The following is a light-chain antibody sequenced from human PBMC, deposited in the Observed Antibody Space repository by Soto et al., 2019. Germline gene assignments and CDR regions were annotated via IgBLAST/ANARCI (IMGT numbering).Light chain of an antibody. V-gene: IGLV1-44*01. CDR2: AND. J-gene: IGLJ1*01. CDR3: AAWDDSLNGYV. CDR1: SSNIAPNT. Sequence: QSVLTQPPSASGTPGQRVTISCSRSSSNIAPNTVNWYQHLPGAAPQLLIFANDRRPSGVPDRFSGSRSGTSASLAISGLQSEDEADYYCAAWDDSLNGYVFGTGTKLTVL.